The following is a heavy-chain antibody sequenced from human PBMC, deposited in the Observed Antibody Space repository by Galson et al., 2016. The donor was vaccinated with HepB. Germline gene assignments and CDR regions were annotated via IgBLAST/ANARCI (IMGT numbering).Heavy chain of an antibody. J-gene: IGHJ4*02. CDR3: ARAVTYYVGY. V-gene: IGHV4/OR15-8*02. Sequence: SETLSLTCVVSGASISSNWWTWVRQAPGKGLEWIGEIFHNGETYYNPSVESRVTISIDTSKNLFSLELRSLVAADTAVYYCARAVTYYVGYWGQGTLVTVSS. CDR1: GASISSNW. CDR2: IFHNGET. D-gene: IGHD3-16*01.